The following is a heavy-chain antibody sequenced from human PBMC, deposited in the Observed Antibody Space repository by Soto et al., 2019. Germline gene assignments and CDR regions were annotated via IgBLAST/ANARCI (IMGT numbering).Heavy chain of an antibody. CDR2: IYYSGST. Sequence: PSETLSLTCTVSGGSISSSSYYWGWIRQPPGKGLEWIGSIYYSGSTYYNPSLKSRVTISVDTSKNQFSLKLSSVTAAGTAVYYCARHVFSGWYLFDYWGQGTLVTVSS. CDR3: ARHVFSGWYLFDY. V-gene: IGHV4-39*01. CDR1: GGSISSSSYY. D-gene: IGHD6-19*01. J-gene: IGHJ4*02.